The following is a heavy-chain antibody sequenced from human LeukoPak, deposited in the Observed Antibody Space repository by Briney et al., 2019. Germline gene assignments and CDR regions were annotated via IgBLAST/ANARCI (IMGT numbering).Heavy chain of an antibody. CDR3: ARRPHSVPYYFDY. V-gene: IGHV4-34*01. D-gene: IGHD2-2*01. Sequence: KPSETLSLTCAVYGGSFSGYYWSWLRQPPGKGLEWIGEINHSGSTNYNPSLKSRVTISVDTSKNQFSLKLSSVTAADTAVYYCARRPHSVPYYFDYWGQGTLVTVSS. J-gene: IGHJ4*02. CDR2: INHSGST. CDR1: GGSFSGYY.